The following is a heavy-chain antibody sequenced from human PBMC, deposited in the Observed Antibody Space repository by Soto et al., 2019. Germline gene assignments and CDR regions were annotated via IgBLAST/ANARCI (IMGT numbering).Heavy chain of an antibody. V-gene: IGHV3-13*01. CDR3: ARRGIDTMSGFDALDV. CDR1: GFTFSTYD. Sequence: GSLRLSCTTSGFTFSTYDMHWVRQVTGKGLEWVSGNVVAGDTYYPDSVKGRFTISREKAKNSLYLKMDNLRVEDTVLFFCARRGIDTMSGFDALDVWGLGTKVTVSS. J-gene: IGHJ3*01. CDR2: NVVAGDT. D-gene: IGHD6-25*01.